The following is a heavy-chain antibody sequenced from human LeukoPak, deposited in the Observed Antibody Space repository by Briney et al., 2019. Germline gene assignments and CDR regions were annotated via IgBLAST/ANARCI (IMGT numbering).Heavy chain of an antibody. CDR1: GYTFTGYY. CDR3: ARSRQLTQRFGP. J-gene: IGHJ5*02. Sequence: ASVKVSCKPSGYTFTGYYMHSVRQAPGQELEWMGWINPNSGGTNYAQKFQGRVTMTRDTSISTAYMELSRLRSDDTAVYYCARSRQLTQRFGPWGQGTLVTVSS. V-gene: IGHV1-2*02. D-gene: IGHD4/OR15-4a*01. CDR2: INPNSGGT.